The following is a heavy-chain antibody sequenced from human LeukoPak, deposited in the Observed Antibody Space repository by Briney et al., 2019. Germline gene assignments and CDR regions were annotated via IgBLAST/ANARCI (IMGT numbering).Heavy chain of an antibody. V-gene: IGHV3-23*01. CDR3: AKDQGQAVVPRRFDN. J-gene: IGHJ4*02. D-gene: IGHD2-2*01. Sequence: GGSLRLSCAASGFMFSNFAMSWVRHAPGKGLELVSTIYYSGGNTYSADSVKGRFTISRDNAKNTLYLQMNSLRAEDTAVYYCAKDQGQAVVPRRFDNWGQGTLVTVSS. CDR2: IYYSGGNT. CDR1: GFMFSNFA.